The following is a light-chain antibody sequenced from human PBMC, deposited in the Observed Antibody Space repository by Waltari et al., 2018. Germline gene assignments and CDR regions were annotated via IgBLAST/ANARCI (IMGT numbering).Light chain of an antibody. CDR2: GPG. Sequence: SSDRTQDPSVSVALGQAVRLTCQGDSLRSYYSSWYQQRPGQAPIRVLDGPGNRPSWIPDRFSGSTSGNTASLTITGAQAEDEADYYCHSRETFSTRLFGGGTRLTV. CDR1: SLRSYY. J-gene: IGLJ2*01. V-gene: IGLV3-19*01. CDR3: HSRETFSTRL.